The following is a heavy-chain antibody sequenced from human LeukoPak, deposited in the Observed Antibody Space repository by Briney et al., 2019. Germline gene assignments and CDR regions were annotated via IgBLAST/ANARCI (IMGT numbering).Heavy chain of an antibody. CDR2: IKQDGSEK. CDR3: ARDLDYYYYYYMDV. Sequence: PGGSLRLSCAASGLSISNDWMSWVRQAPGKGLEWVANIKQDGSEKYYVDSVKGRFTISRDNAKNSLYLQMNSLRAEDTAVYYCARDLDYYYYYYMDVWGKGTTVTVSS. V-gene: IGHV3-7*01. J-gene: IGHJ6*03. CDR1: GLSISNDW.